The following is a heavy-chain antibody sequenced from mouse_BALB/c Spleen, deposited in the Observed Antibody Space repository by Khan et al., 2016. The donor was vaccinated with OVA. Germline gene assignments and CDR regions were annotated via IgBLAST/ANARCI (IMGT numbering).Heavy chain of an antibody. D-gene: IGHD1-1*01. V-gene: IGHV3-2*02. CDR2: ISYSGVT. CDR3: ARGNYYGYYFDY. J-gene: IGHJ2*01. Sequence: EVQLQESGPGLVKPSQSLSLTCTVTGYSITSGYAWNWIRQFPGNKLEWMGYISYSGVTSYTPSLKSRISITRDKSKNQFFLKLNSVTTEDTATYDCARGNYYGYYFDYWGQGTTLTVSS. CDR1: GYSITSGYA.